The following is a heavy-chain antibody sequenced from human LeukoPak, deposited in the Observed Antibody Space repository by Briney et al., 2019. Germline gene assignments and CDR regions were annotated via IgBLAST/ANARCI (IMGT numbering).Heavy chain of an antibody. CDR1: DGSISTYY. J-gene: IGHJ4*02. Sequence: PSETLSLTCTVSDGSISTYYWSWIRQPPGKGLECIGYMYYSGSTNYSPSLKSRVTISVDTSKNQFSLKLSSVTAADTAVYYCARGVRQQLVVWGQGTLVTVSS. CDR3: ARGVRQQLVV. CDR2: MYYSGST. D-gene: IGHD6-13*01. V-gene: IGHV4-59*01.